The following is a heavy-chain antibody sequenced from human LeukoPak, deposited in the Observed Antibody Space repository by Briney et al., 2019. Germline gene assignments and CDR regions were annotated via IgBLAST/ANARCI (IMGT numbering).Heavy chain of an antibody. J-gene: IGHJ4*02. Sequence: GGSLRLSCVASGFTFSSYSMNWVRQAPGKGLEWVSSISSSSNYIYYADSLKGRFTISRDNAKNSLYLQMNSLRAEDTAVYYCARDPTSIAAPRYFDDWGQGTLVTVSS. CDR2: ISSSSNYI. V-gene: IGHV3-21*01. CDR1: GFTFSSYS. D-gene: IGHD6-6*01. CDR3: ARDPTSIAAPRYFDD.